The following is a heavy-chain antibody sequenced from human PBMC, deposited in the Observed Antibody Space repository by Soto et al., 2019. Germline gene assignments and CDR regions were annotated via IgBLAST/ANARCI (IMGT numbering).Heavy chain of an antibody. V-gene: IGHV4-39*01. CDR1: GGSMRSSDYY. D-gene: IGHD6-13*01. CDR2: MHYSGST. Sequence: QVQLQESGPGLVKPSETLSLTCSVSGGSMRSSDYYWGWIRQPPNKGLEWIGSMHYSGSTFYNPSLKSRVTISVDTSKNQFSLKLTSVTAADTAVYYCARPGYSSSWYWFDPWGQGTLLTVSS. J-gene: IGHJ5*02. CDR3: ARPGYSSSWYWFDP.